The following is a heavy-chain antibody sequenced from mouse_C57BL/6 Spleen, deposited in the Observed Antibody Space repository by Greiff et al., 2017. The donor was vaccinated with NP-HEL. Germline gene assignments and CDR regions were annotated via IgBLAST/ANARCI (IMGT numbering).Heavy chain of an antibody. Sequence: EVQRVESGGGLVKPGGSLKLSCAASGFTFSDYGMHWVRQAPEKGLEWVAYISSGSSTIYYADTVKGRFTISRDNAKNTLFLQMTSLGSEDTAMYYCAIHYYGSSLFYYWGQGTTLTVSS. CDR1: GFTFSDYG. V-gene: IGHV5-17*01. CDR3: AIHYYGSSLFYY. J-gene: IGHJ2*01. CDR2: ISSGSSTI. D-gene: IGHD1-1*01.